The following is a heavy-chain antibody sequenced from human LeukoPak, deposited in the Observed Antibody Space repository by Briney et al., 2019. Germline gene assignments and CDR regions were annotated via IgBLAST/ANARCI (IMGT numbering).Heavy chain of an antibody. J-gene: IGHJ2*01. V-gene: IGHV3-21*01. CDR3: ARDSWYFDL. Sequence: GSLILSCSASGSTFSSYSMNWVRKAPGKGLEWVSSISSSSSYIYYAHSVKGRFTISRDNAKNSLYLQMNSLRAEDTAVYYCARDSWYFDLWGRGTLVTVSS. CDR2: ISSSSSYI. CDR1: GSTFSSYS.